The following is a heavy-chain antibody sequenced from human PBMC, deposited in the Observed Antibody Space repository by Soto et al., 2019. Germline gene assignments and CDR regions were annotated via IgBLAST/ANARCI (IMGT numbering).Heavy chain of an antibody. V-gene: IGHV4-34*01. Sequence: PSETLSLTCAVYGGSFSGYYWSWIRQPPGKGLEWIGEINHSGSTNYNPSLKSRVTISVDTSKNQFSLKLSSVTAADTAVYYCARRQRVLNYYFDYWGQGTLVTVSS. J-gene: IGHJ4*02. CDR2: INHSGST. CDR3: ARRQRVLNYYFDY. CDR1: GGSFSGYY. D-gene: IGHD6-13*01.